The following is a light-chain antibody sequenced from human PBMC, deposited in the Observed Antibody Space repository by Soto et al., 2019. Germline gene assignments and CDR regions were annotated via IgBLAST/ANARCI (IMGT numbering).Light chain of an antibody. CDR3: GTWDCSRSVFV. Sequence: QSVLTQPPSVSAAPGQKVTFSCSGSSSNIGKNYVSWYQQVPGTAPKLLIYEDNKRRSGIPDRFSGSKSGTSATLGITGLQTGDEADYYCGTWDCSRSVFVFGTGTKVTVL. CDR2: EDN. J-gene: IGLJ1*01. V-gene: IGLV1-51*02. CDR1: SSNIGKNY.